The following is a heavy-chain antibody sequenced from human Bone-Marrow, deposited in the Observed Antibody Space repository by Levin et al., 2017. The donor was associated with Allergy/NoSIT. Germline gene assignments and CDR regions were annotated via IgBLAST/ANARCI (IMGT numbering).Heavy chain of an antibody. Sequence: PGGSLRLSCAMSGGSFSGFYWSWIRQPPGKGLEWIGEVTPGGNTNYNPSLKSRVTISVDTSKRQFTLKLTSVTAADTAVFYCARGTQDKVVLPGPLGLGFLQYDYYSMDVWGRGTTVTVSS. CDR3: ARGTQDKVVLPGPLGLGFLQYDYYSMDV. CDR1: GGSFSGFY. CDR2: VTPGGNT. J-gene: IGHJ6*03. D-gene: IGHD3-3*01. V-gene: IGHV4-34*01.